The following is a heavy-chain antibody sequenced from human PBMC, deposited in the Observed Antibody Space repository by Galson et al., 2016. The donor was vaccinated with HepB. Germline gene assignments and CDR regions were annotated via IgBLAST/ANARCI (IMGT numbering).Heavy chain of an antibody. CDR3: ARVYDYVWVGSHFDY. CDR1: GFTFRNHW. CDR2: INSDGSGT. J-gene: IGHJ4*02. D-gene: IGHD3-16*01. V-gene: IGHV3-74*01. Sequence: SLRLSCAASGFTFRNHWMHWVRQAPGKGLVWISRINSDGSGTTYADSVKGRFTISRDNAKNTVYLQMDSLRAEDTAVHYCARVYDYVWVGSHFDYWGQGTLVTVSS.